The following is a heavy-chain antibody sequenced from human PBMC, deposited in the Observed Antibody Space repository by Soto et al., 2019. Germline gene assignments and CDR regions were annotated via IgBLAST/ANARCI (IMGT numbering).Heavy chain of an antibody. D-gene: IGHD6-19*01. CDR2: IIPVFLTA. Sequence: QVQLVQSGAEVKKPGSSVKVSCKASGGTFRSYVISWVRQAPGQGLEWMGGIIPVFLTANYAQKFQDRVTIIADESTATSYLELSSLRSDDTAMYYCASRSSGLYYVDHWGQGTLVTVST. V-gene: IGHV1-69*12. CDR1: GGTFRSYV. CDR3: ASRSSGLYYVDH. J-gene: IGHJ4*02.